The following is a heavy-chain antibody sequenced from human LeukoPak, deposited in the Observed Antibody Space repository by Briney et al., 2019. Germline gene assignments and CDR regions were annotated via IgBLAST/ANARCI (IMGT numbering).Heavy chain of an antibody. CDR3: AREAVGHNYGARWFAP. Sequence: GGSLRLSCAVSGFTLSSYWMTWVRQAPGKGLEWVADIKPDGSEKHYVDSVKGRFTISRDNAKNSLFLQMNSLRAADTAVYYCAREAVGHNYGARWFAPWGQGTLVTVSS. CDR1: GFTLSSYW. V-gene: IGHV3-7*01. D-gene: IGHD5-18*01. CDR2: IKPDGSEK. J-gene: IGHJ5*02.